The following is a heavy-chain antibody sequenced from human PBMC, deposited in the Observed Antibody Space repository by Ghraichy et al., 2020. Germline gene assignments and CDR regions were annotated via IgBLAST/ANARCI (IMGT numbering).Heavy chain of an antibody. J-gene: IGHJ5*01. V-gene: IGHV4-34*08. CDR2: IDHRGGT. D-gene: IGHD4/OR15-4a*01. CDR1: GATLSEYY. Sequence: SQTLSLTCDVSGATLSEYYFTRIRQPPGKALEWIGEIDHRGGTDYNPSLQSRVSISVDTSQNQLSLKLRSVTAADTSVYYCASITRAGAFDFWGHGSLVTVSS. CDR3: ASITRAGAFDF.